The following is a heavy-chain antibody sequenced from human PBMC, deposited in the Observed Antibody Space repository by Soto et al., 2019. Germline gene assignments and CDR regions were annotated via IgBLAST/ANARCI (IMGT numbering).Heavy chain of an antibody. CDR2: ISYDGSNK. D-gene: IGHD6-13*01. Sequence: GGSLRLSCAASGFTFSSYAMHWVRQAPGKGLEWVAVISYDGSNKYYADSVKGRFTISRDNSKNTLYLQMNSLRAEDTAVYYCARDGTGYSSSWYWGYDAFDIWGQGTMVTVSS. CDR3: ARDGTGYSSSWYWGYDAFDI. CDR1: GFTFSSYA. V-gene: IGHV3-30-3*01. J-gene: IGHJ3*02.